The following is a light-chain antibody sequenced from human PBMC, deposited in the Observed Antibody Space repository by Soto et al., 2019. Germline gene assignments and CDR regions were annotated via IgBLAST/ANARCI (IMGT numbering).Light chain of an antibody. CDR2: GAS. Sequence: EIVLTQSPATLSLSPGERATLSCRASQSVSSYLAWYQQKPGQAPRLLIYGASTRATGNPARFSGSGSGTEFTLTISSLQSEDSAVYSCHQYNNWPPTWTFGQGNMV. J-gene: IGKJ1*01. CDR3: HQYNNWPPTWT. V-gene: IGKV3-15*01. CDR1: QSVSSY.